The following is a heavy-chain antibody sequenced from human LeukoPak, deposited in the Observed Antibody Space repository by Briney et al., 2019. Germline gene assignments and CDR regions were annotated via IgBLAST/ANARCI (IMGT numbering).Heavy chain of an antibody. Sequence: SETLSLTCTVSGGSISSYYWSWLRQPPGKGLEWCVYIYYSGSTNYNPSLKSRVTISVDTSKNQFSLKLSSVTAADTAVYYCAREMGFMYSSGWPTWFDPWGQGTLVTVSS. CDR1: GGSISSYY. CDR2: IYYSGST. D-gene: IGHD6-19*01. V-gene: IGHV4-59*01. CDR3: AREMGFMYSSGWPTWFDP. J-gene: IGHJ5*02.